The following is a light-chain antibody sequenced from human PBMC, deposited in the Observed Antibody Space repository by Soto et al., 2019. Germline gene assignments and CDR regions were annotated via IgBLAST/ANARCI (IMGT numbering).Light chain of an antibody. CDR1: ESLIHSDGSTN. Sequence: DIVMTQTPLSSPVTLGQPASISCRSSESLIHSDGSTNLSWLQQRPGQPPRLLIYKIFNRFSGVPDRFSGRGAGTDFTLKISRVEAEDVGIYYCMQPTQFPNTLGQETQLEIK. CDR3: MQPTQFPNT. J-gene: IGKJ2*01. V-gene: IGKV2-24*01. CDR2: KIF.